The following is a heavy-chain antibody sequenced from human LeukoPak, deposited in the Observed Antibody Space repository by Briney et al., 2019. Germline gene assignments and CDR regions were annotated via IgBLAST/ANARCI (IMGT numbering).Heavy chain of an antibody. J-gene: IGHJ6*03. V-gene: IGHV1-2*02. CDR1: GYTFIGYY. CDR2: INPNSGGT. D-gene: IGHD2-2*02. Sequence: GSVKVSCKASGYTFIGYYIYWVRQAPGQGLEWMGWINPNSGGTNYAQKFQGRVTMTRDTAISTAYMELSRLRSDDTAVYYCARDSIVAVPAAIRVSTYMDVWGKGTTVTVSS. CDR3: ARDSIVAVPAAIRVSTYMDV.